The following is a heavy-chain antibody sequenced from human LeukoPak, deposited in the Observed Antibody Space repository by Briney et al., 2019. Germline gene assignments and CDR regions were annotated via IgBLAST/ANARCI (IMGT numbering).Heavy chain of an antibody. CDR2: IYPGDSDT. Sequence: GESLKISCKGSGYSFTSYWIGWVRQVPGKGLEWIGIIYPGDSDTRYSPSFQGQVTISADKSISTAYLQWSSLKASDTAMYYCARQNCSSTSCYGWFDPWGQGTLVTVSS. CDR1: GYSFTSYW. D-gene: IGHD2-2*01. V-gene: IGHV5-51*01. J-gene: IGHJ5*02. CDR3: ARQNCSSTSCYGWFDP.